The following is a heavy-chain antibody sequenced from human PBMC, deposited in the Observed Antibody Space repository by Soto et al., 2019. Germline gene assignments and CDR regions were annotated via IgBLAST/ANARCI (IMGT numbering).Heavy chain of an antibody. J-gene: IGHJ4*02. CDR1: GFTFSDYY. CDR3: ARDLGYYASDGYFDY. D-gene: IGHD3-22*01. CDR2: ISSSGNII. Sequence: GSLRLSCAGSGFTFSDYYMSWIRQAPGKGLEWVSYISSSGNIIYYADSVKGRFTISRDNAKNSLYLQMNSLRAEDTAVYYCARDLGYYASDGYFDYWGQGTLVTVSS. V-gene: IGHV3-11*01.